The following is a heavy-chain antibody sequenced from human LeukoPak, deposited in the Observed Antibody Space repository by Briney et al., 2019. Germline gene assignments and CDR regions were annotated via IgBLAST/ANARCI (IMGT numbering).Heavy chain of an antibody. CDR1: GGSISSGGYY. Sequence: SETLSLTCTVSGGSISSGGYYWSWIRQHPGKGLEWIGYIYYSGSTYYNPSPKSRVTISVDTSKNQFSLKLSSVTAADTAVYYCARDRDYGSGSYYDYWGQGTLVTVSS. D-gene: IGHD3-10*01. V-gene: IGHV4-31*03. CDR2: IYYSGST. CDR3: ARDRDYGSGSYYDY. J-gene: IGHJ4*02.